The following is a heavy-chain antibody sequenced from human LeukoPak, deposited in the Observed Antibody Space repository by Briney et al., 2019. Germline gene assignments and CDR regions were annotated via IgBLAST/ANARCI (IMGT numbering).Heavy chain of an antibody. CDR1: DDSITMYY. Sequence: PSETLSLTCSVSDDSITMYYWSWIRQTPGKELEWIGFVSHSGGTNYNPSLKSRVTISIDTARNQFYLDIPTVTAADTAVYYCATSENYSPFHYWGQGTLVTVSS. CDR2: VSHSGGT. D-gene: IGHD2-15*01. CDR3: ATSENYSPFHY. V-gene: IGHV4-59*01. J-gene: IGHJ4*02.